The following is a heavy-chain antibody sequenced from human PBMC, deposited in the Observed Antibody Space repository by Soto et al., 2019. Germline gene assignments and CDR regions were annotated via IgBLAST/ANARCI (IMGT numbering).Heavy chain of an antibody. CDR1: GGTFSSHA. J-gene: IGHJ4*02. V-gene: IGHV1-69*06. CDR3: ASWFSYSGSYCFDY. CDR2: IIPIFGTA. D-gene: IGHD1-26*01. Sequence: ASVKVSSKASGGTFSSHAISWVRQAPGQGLEWMGVIIPIFGTANYAQNFQGRVTITADRSTKTAYMELTSLRSEDTALYFSASWFSYSGSYCFDYWGQGALVTVS.